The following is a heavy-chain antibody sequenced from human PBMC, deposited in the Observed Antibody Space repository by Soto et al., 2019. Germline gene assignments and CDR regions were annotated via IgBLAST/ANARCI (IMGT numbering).Heavy chain of an antibody. CDR2: IDWDDDK. Sequence: SGPTLVNPTQTLTLTCTFSVFSLSTSGMCVSWIRQPPGKALEWLALIDWDDDKYYSTSLKTRLTISKDTSKNQVVLTMTNMDPVDTATYYCARIRAPSSGYGMDVWGQGTTVTVSS. D-gene: IGHD3-10*01. V-gene: IGHV2-70*01. CDR3: ARIRAPSSGYGMDV. J-gene: IGHJ6*02. CDR1: VFSLSTSGMC.